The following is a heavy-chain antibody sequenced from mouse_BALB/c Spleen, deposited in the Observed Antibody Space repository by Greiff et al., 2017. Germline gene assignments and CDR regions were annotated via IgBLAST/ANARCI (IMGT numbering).Heavy chain of an antibody. Sequence: VQLQESGPGLVAPSQSLSITCTVSGFSLTSYGVHWVRQPPGKGLEWLGVIWAGGSTNYNSALMSRLSISKDNSKSQVFLKMNSLQTDDTAMYYCARSYYGNYEGNYYAMDYWGQGTAVTVSS. D-gene: IGHD2-1*01. J-gene: IGHJ4*01. CDR1: GFSLTSYG. CDR2: IWAGGST. V-gene: IGHV2-9*02. CDR3: ARSYYGNYEGNYYAMDY.